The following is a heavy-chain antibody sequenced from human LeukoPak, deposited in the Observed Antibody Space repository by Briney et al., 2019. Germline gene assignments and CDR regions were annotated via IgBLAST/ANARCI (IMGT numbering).Heavy chain of an antibody. J-gene: IGHJ6*02. CDR1: GYTFTGYY. CDR2: INPNSGGT. D-gene: IGHD3-3*01. V-gene: IGHV1-2*02. Sequence: ASVKVSCKASGYTFTGYYMHWVRQAPGQGLEWMGWINPNSGGTNYAQKFQGRVTMTRDTSISTAYMELSRLRSDDTAVYYCASYPIFGVVVVKGMDVWGQGTTVTVSS. CDR3: ASYPIFGVVVVKGMDV.